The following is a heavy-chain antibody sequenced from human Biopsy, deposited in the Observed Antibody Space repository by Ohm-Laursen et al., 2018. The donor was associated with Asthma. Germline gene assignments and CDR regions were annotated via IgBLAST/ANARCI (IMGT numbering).Heavy chain of an antibody. J-gene: IGHJ3*01. D-gene: IGHD3-9*01. V-gene: IGHV1-3*04. CDR1: GYNFISFA. Sequence: ASVKVSCKASGYNFISFAIHWVRQAPGQRLEWMGWVNTGNGDTKYSQKFQGKVTIARDTSASTAYMELRSLRSEDTATYYCARTYYDFLTGQVKDVFGVWGQGTMVTVSS. CDR2: VNTGNGDT. CDR3: ARTYYDFLTGQVKDVFGV.